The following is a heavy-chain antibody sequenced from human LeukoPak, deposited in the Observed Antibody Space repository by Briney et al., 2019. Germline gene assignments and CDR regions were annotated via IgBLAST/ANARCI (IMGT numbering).Heavy chain of an antibody. V-gene: IGHV4-59*08. CDR1: GGSISTYH. J-gene: IGHJ3*02. CDR2: IYYSGGT. D-gene: IGHD5-24*01. CDR3: ARHVTISGPYDASDI. Sequence: PSETLSLTCTVSGGSISTYHWGWIRQPPGKGLEWIGYIYYSGGTDYNPSLKSRVTISVDTSKNQFSLKLRSVTAADTAVYYCARHVTISGPYDASDIWGQGTMVTVSP.